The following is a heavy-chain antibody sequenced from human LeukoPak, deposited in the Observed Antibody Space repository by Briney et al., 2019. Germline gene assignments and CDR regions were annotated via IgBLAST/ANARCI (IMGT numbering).Heavy chain of an antibody. J-gene: IGHJ4*02. CDR2: IIPIFGTA. CDR1: GGTFSSYA. D-gene: IGHD3-22*01. V-gene: IGHV1-69*05. CDR3: ARDTGEEKYYYDSSGYFLELDY. Sequence: SVKVSCKASGGTFSSYAISWVRQAPGQGLEWMGGIIPIFGTANYAQKFQGRVTITTDESTSTAYMELSSLRSEDTAVYYCARDTGEEKYYYDSSGYFLELDYWGQGTLVTVSS.